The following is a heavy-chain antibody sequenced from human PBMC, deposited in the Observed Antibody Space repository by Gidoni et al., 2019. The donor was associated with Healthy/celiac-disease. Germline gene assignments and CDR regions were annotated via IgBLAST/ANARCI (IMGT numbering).Heavy chain of an antibody. J-gene: IGHJ4*02. CDR3: ARGGEVWRDDFWSGDHY. CDR2: INPNSGGT. V-gene: IGHV1-2*02. D-gene: IGHD3-3*01. CDR1: GYTFTGYY. Sequence: QVQLVQSGAAVKKPGASVKVSCKASGYTFTGYYMHWVRQAPGQGLEWMGWINPNSGGTNYAQKFQGRVTMTRDTSISTAYMELSRLRSDDTAVYYCARGGEVWRDDFWSGDHYWGQGTLVTVSS.